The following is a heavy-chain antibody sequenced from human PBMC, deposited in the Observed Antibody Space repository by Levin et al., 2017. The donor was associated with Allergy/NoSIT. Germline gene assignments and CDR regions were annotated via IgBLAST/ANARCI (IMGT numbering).Heavy chain of an antibody. Sequence: PGESLKISCAASGFTFTRYWMHWVRQAPGKGLVWVSRINGDGSYTNYAGSVKGRFTISRDNAKNTVYLQMNSLRADDTGLYYCARDLFTWTTGDVDYWGQGALVTVSS. J-gene: IGHJ4*02. V-gene: IGHV3-74*01. CDR2: INGDGSYT. CDR1: GFTFTRYW. CDR3: ARDLFTWTTGDVDY. D-gene: IGHD3-10*01.